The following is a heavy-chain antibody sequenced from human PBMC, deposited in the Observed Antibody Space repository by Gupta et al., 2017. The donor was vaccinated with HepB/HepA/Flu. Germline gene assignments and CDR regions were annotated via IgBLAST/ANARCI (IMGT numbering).Heavy chain of an antibody. V-gene: IGHV3-30*18. J-gene: IGHJ4*02. D-gene: IGHD6-19*01. CDR1: GFTFSSYG. CDR2: ISYDGSNK. CDR3: AKDRQWLVPGPLDY. Sequence: QVQLVESGGGVVQPGRSLRLSCAASGFTFSSYGMHWVRQAPGKGLKWVAVISYDGSNKYYADSVKGRFTISRDNSKNTLYLQMNSLRAEDTAVYYCAKDRQWLVPGPLDYWGQGTLVTVSS.